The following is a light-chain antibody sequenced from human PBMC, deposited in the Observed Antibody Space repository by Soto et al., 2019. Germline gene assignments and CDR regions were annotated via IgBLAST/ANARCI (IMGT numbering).Light chain of an antibody. CDR2: DAS. J-gene: IGKJ4*01. Sequence: EIVLTHSPATLSLSPGEKATLSCRASQSVSSYLAWYQQKPGQAPRLLIYDASNRATGIPARFSGSGSGTDFTLTISSLEPEDFAVYYCQQRSNWPPLTFGGGTKV. CDR3: QQRSNWPPLT. CDR1: QSVSSY. V-gene: IGKV3-11*01.